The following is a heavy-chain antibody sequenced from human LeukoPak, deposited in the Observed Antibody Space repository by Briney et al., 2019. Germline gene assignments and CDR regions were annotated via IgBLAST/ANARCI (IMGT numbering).Heavy chain of an antibody. CDR2: IYHSGRT. Sequence: SETLSLTCAVSGGSISSTNWWSWVRQPPGKGLEWIGEIYHSGRTNYNPSLKSRVTMSVDTSKNQLSLKVSSVTAADTAVYYCARTMEGYCSGGSCYQYSYYMDVWGKGTTATVSS. CDR3: ARTMEGYCSGGSCYQYSYYMDV. J-gene: IGHJ6*03. D-gene: IGHD2-15*01. CDR1: GGSISSTNW. V-gene: IGHV4-4*02.